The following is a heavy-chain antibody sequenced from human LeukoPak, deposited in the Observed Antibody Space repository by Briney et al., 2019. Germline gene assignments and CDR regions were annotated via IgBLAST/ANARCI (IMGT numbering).Heavy chain of an antibody. Sequence: GGSLRLSCAASEFTFSSYAMHWVRQAPGKGLEWVAVISYDGINKYYADSVKGRFTISRDNSKNTLYLQMNSLRAEDTAVYYCARRSAAKDAFDIWGQGTMVTVSS. CDR1: EFTFSSYA. D-gene: IGHD6-25*01. J-gene: IGHJ3*02. V-gene: IGHV3-30*04. CDR3: ARRSAAKDAFDI. CDR2: ISYDGINK.